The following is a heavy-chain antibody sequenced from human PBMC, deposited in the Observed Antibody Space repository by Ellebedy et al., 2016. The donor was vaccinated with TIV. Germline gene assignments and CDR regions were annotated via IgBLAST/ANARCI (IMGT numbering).Heavy chain of an antibody. CDR3: ARGLIGSGYGMDV. CDR1: GGTFISYA. V-gene: IGHV1-69*13. J-gene: IGHJ6*02. D-gene: IGHD6-19*01. CDR2: IIPTFGSA. Sequence: ASVKVSCXASGGTFISYAISWVRQAPGQGLEWMGGIIPTFGSANYAQKFQGRVTITADESTSTAYMDLSSLRSEDTAVYYCARGLIGSGYGMDVWGQGTTVTVSS.